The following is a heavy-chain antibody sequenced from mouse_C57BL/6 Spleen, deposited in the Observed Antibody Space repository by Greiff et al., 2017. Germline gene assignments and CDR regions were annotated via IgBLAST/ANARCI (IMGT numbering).Heavy chain of an antibody. J-gene: IGHJ3*01. D-gene: IGHD2-4*01. CDR2: IWSGGST. CDR3: AKEGDYDGESWFAY. Sequence: QVQLQQSGPGLVQPSQSLSITCTVSGFSLTSYGVHWVRQPPGKGLEWLGVIWSGGSTDYNAAFISRLGISKDNSKSHVFFKMTILQAADTAIDYCAKEGDYDGESWFAYWGQGTLVTVSA. CDR1: GFSLTSYG. V-gene: IGHV2-4*01.